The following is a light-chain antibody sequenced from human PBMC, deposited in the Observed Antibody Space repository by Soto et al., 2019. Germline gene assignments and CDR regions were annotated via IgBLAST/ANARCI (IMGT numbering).Light chain of an antibody. CDR2: DAS. V-gene: IGKV3-15*01. J-gene: IGKJ2*01. CDR3: QQYNNWPPEYT. Sequence: EVVMTQSPATLSVSPGERATLSCRASQSVSSHLAWYQQISGQAPRLLIYDASTRATGVPARFSGSGSGTEFTLTISSMQSEDSAVYYCQQYNNWPPEYTFGQGTKLEIK. CDR1: QSVSSH.